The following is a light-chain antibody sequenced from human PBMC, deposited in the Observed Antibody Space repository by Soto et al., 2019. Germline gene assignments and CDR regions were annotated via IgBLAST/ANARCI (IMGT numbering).Light chain of an antibody. CDR3: QQYIDSPRT. Sequence: EIILTQSPGTLALSPGDGATLSCRASQTVNRNYLAWYHQRPGQPPSLLIYGVSNRASGVPDRFSGDGSGTDFTLTIGRLDPDDFGVYYCQQYIDSPRTFGQGTRVEVK. CDR2: GVS. V-gene: IGKV3-20*01. CDR1: QTVNRNY. J-gene: IGKJ1*01.